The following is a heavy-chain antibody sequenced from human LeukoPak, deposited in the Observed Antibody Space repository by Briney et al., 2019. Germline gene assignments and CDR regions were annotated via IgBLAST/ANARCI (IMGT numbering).Heavy chain of an antibody. J-gene: IGHJ4*02. CDR1: GFTFTSYA. D-gene: IGHD5-24*01. CDR2: ISCTSSYI. CDR3: ATGDGYKFDY. Sequence: GGSLRLSCAASGFTFTSYAMHWVRQAPGKGLEWVSSISCTSSYIYHADSVKGRFTISRDNAKNSLYLQMNSLRAEDTAVYYCATGDGYKFDYWGQGTLVTVSS. V-gene: IGHV3-21*01.